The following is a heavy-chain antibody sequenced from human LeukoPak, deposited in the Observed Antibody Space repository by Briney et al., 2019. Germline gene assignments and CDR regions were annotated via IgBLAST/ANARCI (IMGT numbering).Heavy chain of an antibody. Sequence: PGGSLRLSCAASGFTFSSYGMHWVRQAPGKGLEWVAFIRYDGSNKYYADSVKGRFTISRDNSKNTLYLQMNSLRAEDTAVYYCAKVRRVSPYYFDYWGQGTLVTVSS. CDR2: IRYDGSNK. V-gene: IGHV3-30*02. CDR3: AKVRRVSPYYFDY. CDR1: GFTFSSYG. J-gene: IGHJ4*02.